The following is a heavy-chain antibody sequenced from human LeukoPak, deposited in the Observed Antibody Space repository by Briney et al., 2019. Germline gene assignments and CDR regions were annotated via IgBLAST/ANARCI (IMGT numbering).Heavy chain of an antibody. CDR3: ASEAYYYDSSDYYFPGGFDH. D-gene: IGHD3-22*01. J-gene: IGHJ4*02. CDR2: ISSSGNTI. Sequence: SPGGSLRLSCAASGFTFSDYSMNWIREAPGKGLEWVSYISSSGNTIYYADSVKGRFTISRDNAKNSLYLQMNSLRAEDTAVYYCASEAYYYDSSDYYFPGGFDHWGQGTLVTVSS. CDR1: GFTFSDYS. V-gene: IGHV3-11*01.